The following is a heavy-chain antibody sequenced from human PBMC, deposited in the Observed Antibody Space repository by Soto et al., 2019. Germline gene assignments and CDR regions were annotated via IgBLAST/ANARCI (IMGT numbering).Heavy chain of an antibody. CDR2: IWYDGSNK. Sequence: QVQLVESGGGVVQPGRSLRLSCAASGFTFSRYGMHWVRQAPGKGLEWVAVIWYDGSNKYYADSVKGRFTISRDNSKNTLYLQMNSLRAEDTAVYYCAREGDNCISTSCHYYYYGMDVWGQGTTVTVSS. D-gene: IGHD2-2*01. V-gene: IGHV3-33*01. CDR3: AREGDNCISTSCHYYYYGMDV. J-gene: IGHJ6*02. CDR1: GFTFSRYG.